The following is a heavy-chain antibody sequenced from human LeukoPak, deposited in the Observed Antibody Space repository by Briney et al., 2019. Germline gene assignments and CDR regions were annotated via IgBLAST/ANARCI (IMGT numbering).Heavy chain of an antibody. Sequence: SETLSLTCTVSGGSISSYYWSWIRQPPGKGLVWIGYIYYSGSTNYNPSLKSRVTISVDTSKNQFSLKLSSVTAADTAVYYCARRSNTMIVAGAFDIWGQGTMVTVSS. CDR1: GGSISSYY. V-gene: IGHV4-59*08. CDR2: IYYSGST. J-gene: IGHJ3*02. CDR3: ARRSNTMIVAGAFDI. D-gene: IGHD3-22*01.